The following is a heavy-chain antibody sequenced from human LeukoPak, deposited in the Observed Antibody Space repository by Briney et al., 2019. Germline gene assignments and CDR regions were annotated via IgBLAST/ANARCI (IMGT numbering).Heavy chain of an antibody. J-gene: IGHJ4*02. Sequence: GGSLRLSCAASGFTFSSYAMSWVRQAPGKGLEWVAFIRYDGSNKYYADSVKGRFTISRDNSKNTLYLQMNSLRAEDTAVYYCARGSVDTAMVWNYWGQGTLVTVSS. CDR1: GFTFSSYA. CDR3: ARGSVDTAMVWNY. CDR2: IRYDGSNK. V-gene: IGHV3-30*02. D-gene: IGHD5-18*01.